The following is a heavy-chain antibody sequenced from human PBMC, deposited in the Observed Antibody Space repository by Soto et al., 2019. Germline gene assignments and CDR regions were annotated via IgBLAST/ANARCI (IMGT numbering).Heavy chain of an antibody. J-gene: IGHJ4*02. D-gene: IGHD2-15*01. V-gene: IGHV2-5*02. Sequence: QITLKESGPTLVKPTQPLTLTCTFSGFSLTTTGVGVGWIRQPPGKALEWLAIIYWDDDKRYSPSLKSRLTITKDTSKTQVVLTMTNMDPVDTATYFCAHRAVLCSGGTCYSHPFDFWGQGTLVTVSS. CDR2: IYWDDDK. CDR3: AHRAVLCSGGTCYSHPFDF. CDR1: GFSLTTTGVG.